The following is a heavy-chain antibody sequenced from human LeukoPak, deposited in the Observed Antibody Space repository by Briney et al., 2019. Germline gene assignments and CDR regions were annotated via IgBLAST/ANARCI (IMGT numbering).Heavy chain of an antibody. CDR2: ISDSGSTI. CDR1: GFTFSDYY. V-gene: IGHV3-11*01. D-gene: IGHD3-9*01. CDR3: AKDRGQHWLMSFEY. Sequence: PGESLRLSCAASGFTFSDYYMSWIRQAPGKGLEWVSYISDSGSTIYYADSVKGRFTISRDNSKNTLYLQMNSLRAEDTAVYYCAKDRGQHWLMSFEYWGQGTLVTVSS. J-gene: IGHJ4*02.